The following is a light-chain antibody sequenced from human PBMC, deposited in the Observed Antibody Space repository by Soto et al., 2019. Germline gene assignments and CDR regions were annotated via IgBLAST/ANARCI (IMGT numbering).Light chain of an antibody. CDR3: HQYGVSPQT. V-gene: IGKV3-20*01. CDR2: GAS. J-gene: IGKJ1*01. Sequence: EIVLTQSPGTLSLSPGERATLSCRASRSLSSIFLAWYQHKPGQAPRLLIYGASSRATGIPDRFSGSGSGTDFTLTISRQEPEDVAVDYCHQYGVSPQTFGQGTKVEVK. CDR1: RSLSSIF.